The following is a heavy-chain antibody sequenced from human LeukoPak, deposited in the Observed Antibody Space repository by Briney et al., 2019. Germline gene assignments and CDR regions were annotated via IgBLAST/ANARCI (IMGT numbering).Heavy chain of an antibody. Sequence: PSETLSLTCTVSGGSISSYYWSWIRQPPGKGLEWIGYIYYSGSTNYNPSLKSRVTISVDTSKNQFSLKLSSVTAADTAVYYCARRRTYYYDSSGYLSYLDYWGQGTLVTVSS. CDR2: IYYSGST. D-gene: IGHD3-22*01. J-gene: IGHJ4*02. V-gene: IGHV4-59*01. CDR3: ARRRTYYYDSSGYLSYLDY. CDR1: GGSISSYY.